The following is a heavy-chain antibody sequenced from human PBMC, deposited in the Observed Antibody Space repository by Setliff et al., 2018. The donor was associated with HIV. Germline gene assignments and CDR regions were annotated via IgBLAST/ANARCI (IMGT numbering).Heavy chain of an antibody. D-gene: IGHD6-13*01. J-gene: IGHJ4*02. V-gene: IGHV4-38-2*02. CDR3: ARENIGYDSSSWFFDY. CDR1: GYSISSGYY. CDR2: IYHSGST. Sequence: PSETLSLTCAVSGYSISSGYYWGWIRQPPGKGLEWIGSIYHSGSTYYNPSLKSRVTISVDTSKNQFSRKLSSVTAADTAVYYCARENIGYDSSSWFFDYWGQGTLVTVSS.